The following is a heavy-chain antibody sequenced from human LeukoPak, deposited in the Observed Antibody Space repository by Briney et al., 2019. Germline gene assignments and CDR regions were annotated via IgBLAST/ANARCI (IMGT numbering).Heavy chain of an antibody. D-gene: IGHD3-16*02. CDR1: GYTFTTYA. CDR3: ARGGHDYIWGSYRYLEDY. J-gene: IGHJ4*02. Sequence: GASVKVSCKASGYTFTTYAINWVRRAPGQGLEWMGWINTDTGNPTYAQGFTGRFVFSLDTSVSTAYLQISSLKAEDTAVYYCARGGHDYIWGSYRYLEDYWGQGTLVTVSS. V-gene: IGHV7-4-1*02. CDR2: INTDTGNP.